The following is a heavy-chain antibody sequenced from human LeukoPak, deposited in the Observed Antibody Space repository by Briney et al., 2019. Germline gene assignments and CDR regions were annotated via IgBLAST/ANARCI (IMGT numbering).Heavy chain of an antibody. J-gene: IGHJ4*02. Sequence: SETLSLTCAVYGGSFSGYYWSWIRQPPGKGLEWIGEINHSGSTNYNPSLKSRVTISVDTSKNQFSLKLSSVTAADTAVYYCARDPSYYDSSGYPKWGQGTLVTVSS. D-gene: IGHD3-22*01. CDR3: ARDPSYYDSSGYPK. V-gene: IGHV4-34*01. CDR1: GGSFSGYY. CDR2: INHSGST.